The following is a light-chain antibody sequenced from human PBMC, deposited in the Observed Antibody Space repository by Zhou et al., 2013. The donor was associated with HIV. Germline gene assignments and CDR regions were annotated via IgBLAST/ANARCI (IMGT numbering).Light chain of an antibody. CDR2: AAS. CDR1: QSITNY. J-gene: IGKJ2*01. CDR3: QQTYSTPYT. V-gene: IGKV1-39*01. Sequence: DIQMTQSPSSLSASVRDRVTITCRASQSITNYLNWYQQKPGKAPKLLIYAASSLQSGVPSTFSGSGSGTDFTLTISSLQPEDFATYYCQQTYSTPYTFGQGTKLEIK.